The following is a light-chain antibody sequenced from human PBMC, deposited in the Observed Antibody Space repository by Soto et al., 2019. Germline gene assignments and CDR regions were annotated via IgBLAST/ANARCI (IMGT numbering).Light chain of an antibody. CDR2: EVT. J-gene: IGLJ2*01. Sequence: QSVLTQPASVSGSPGQSITISCTGTSSDVGAYNYVSWYQQHPGKAPKLLIYEVTNRPFGVSNRFSGSKSGNTASLTIAGLQTEDEADYYCSSYTTSSSRIFGGGTMLTVL. CDR3: SSYTTSSSRI. V-gene: IGLV2-14*01. CDR1: SSDVGAYNY.